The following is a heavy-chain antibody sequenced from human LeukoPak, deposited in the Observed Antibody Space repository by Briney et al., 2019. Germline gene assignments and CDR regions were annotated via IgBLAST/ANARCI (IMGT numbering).Heavy chain of an antibody. J-gene: IGHJ6*04. Sequence: SETLSLTCTVSGGSVSSGSYYWSWIRQPPGKGLDWIGYIYYSGSTNYNPSLKSRVNIAVDTSKNQFSLKLSSVTAADKAVYYCAREVVVPAAQYYYYYGMDVWGKGTTVTVSS. CDR1: GGSVSSGSYY. CDR3: AREVVVPAAQYYYYYGMDV. D-gene: IGHD2-2*01. V-gene: IGHV4-61*01. CDR2: IYYSGST.